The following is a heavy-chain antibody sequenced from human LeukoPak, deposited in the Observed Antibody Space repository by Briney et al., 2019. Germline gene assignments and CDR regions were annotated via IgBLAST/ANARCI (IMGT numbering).Heavy chain of an antibody. J-gene: IGHJ6*02. CDR1: GGSISSGGYY. Sequence: SQTLSLTCTVSGGSISSGGYYWSWIRQPPGKGLEWIGYIYYSGSTNYNPSLKSRVTISVDTSKNQFSLKLSSVTAADTAVYYCARVNWNYVYYYYGMDVWGQGTTVTVSS. V-gene: IGHV4-61*08. CDR3: ARVNWNYVYYYYGMDV. CDR2: IYYSGST. D-gene: IGHD1-7*01.